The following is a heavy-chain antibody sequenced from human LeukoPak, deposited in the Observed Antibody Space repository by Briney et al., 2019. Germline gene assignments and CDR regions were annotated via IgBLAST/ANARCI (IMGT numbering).Heavy chain of an antibody. CDR2: ISGSGGST. Sequence: PGGSLRLSCAASGFTFSSYAMSWVRQAPGKGLEWVSAISGSGGSTCYADSVKGRFTISRDNSKNTLYLQMNSLRAEDTAVYYCAKDQIIVVVPAALADYWGQGTLVTASS. CDR1: GFTFSSYA. CDR3: AKDQIIVVVPAALADY. D-gene: IGHD2-2*01. J-gene: IGHJ4*02. V-gene: IGHV3-23*01.